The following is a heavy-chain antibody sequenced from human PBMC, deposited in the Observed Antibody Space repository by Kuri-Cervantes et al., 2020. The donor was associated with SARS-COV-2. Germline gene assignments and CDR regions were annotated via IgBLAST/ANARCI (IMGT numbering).Heavy chain of an antibody. Sequence: ASVKVSCKASGYTFSTYDISWVRQAPGQGLEWVGWISAYNGNTIYAQKFQGRVTMATDTSTSTAYMELRSLRSDDTAVYYCARDVGGATMIVVENYWGQGTLVTVSS. CDR3: ARDVGGATMIVVENY. V-gene: IGHV1-18*04. CDR2: ISAYNGNT. D-gene: IGHD3-22*01. CDR1: GYTFSTYD. J-gene: IGHJ4*02.